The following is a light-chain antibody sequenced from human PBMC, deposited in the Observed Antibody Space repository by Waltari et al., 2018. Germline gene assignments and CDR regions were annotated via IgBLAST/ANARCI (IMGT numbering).Light chain of an antibody. V-gene: IGLV8-61*01. CDR1: PHSVPTSYY. Sequence: QTVVTQEPSFSVSPGGTVTLTCGLSPHSVPTSYYPSWYQQTPGQAPRTLIYSTHIRSSGVPDRFSGSILGNKAALTITGAQADDESDYYCVLYMGRGVSVFGGGTRLTVL. CDR2: STH. J-gene: IGLJ3*02. CDR3: VLYMGRGVSV.